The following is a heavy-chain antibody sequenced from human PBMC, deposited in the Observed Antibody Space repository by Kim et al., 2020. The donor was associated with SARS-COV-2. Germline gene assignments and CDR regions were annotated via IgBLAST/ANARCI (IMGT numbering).Heavy chain of an antibody. CDR2: LYFGGST. J-gene: IGHJ4*02. CDR1: GASVITSQYY. V-gene: IGHV4-39*01. Sequence: SETLSLTCNVSGASVITSQYYWAWSRQPPGKGLEWIATLYFGGSTFYNSALKSRVTISVDASKSQFSLTLSSVTVADTAVYYCARRRYDYWIASAVEFDYWGQETLVTVSS. CDR3: ARRRYDYWIASAVEFDY. D-gene: IGHD5-12*01.